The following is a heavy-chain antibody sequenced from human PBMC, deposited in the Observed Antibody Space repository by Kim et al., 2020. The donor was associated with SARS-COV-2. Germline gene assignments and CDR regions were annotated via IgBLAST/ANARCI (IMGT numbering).Heavy chain of an antibody. CDR1: GDTFTKYY. D-gene: IGHD3-10*01. V-gene: IGHV1-46*03. CDR2: INPSASSA. Sequence: ASVKVSCKTSGDTFTKYYMQWVRQAPGQGLEWMGIINPSASSASYAQKFQGRLTMTRDTSTSTVYMELSGLKSEDTATYYCSTATTLVRGVIEDHWGQETLVMVSS. J-gene: IGHJ4*02. CDR3: STATTLVRGVIEDH.